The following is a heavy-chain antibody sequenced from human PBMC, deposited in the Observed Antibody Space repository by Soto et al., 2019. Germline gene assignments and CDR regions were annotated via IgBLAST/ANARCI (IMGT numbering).Heavy chain of an antibody. V-gene: IGHV3-30-3*01. CDR3: ARGGDVVVVPAHNWYFDL. CDR2: ISYDGRNK. Sequence: QVQLVESGGGVVQPGRSLRLSCAASGFTFSSYAMHWVRQAPGKGLEWVAVISYDGRNKYYADYVKGRFTISRDNSKNTLYRQMNSLRAEDTAVYYCARGGDVVVVPAHNWYFDLWGRGSLVSVCS. CDR1: GFTFSSYA. J-gene: IGHJ2*01. D-gene: IGHD2-2*01.